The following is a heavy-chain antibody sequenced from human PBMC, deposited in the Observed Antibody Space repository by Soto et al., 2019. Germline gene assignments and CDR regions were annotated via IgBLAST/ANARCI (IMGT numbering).Heavy chain of an antibody. CDR2: ISVGGGNT. V-gene: IGHV3-23*01. D-gene: IGHD6-19*01. CDR3: AKRAGGCSGPFDY. J-gene: IGHJ4*02. Sequence: EVQLLESGGGLVQPGGSLRLSCAASGFTFSSYAMNWVRQAPGKGLEWVSGISVGGGNTYYADSVKGRFTISRDNSQNTLYLQMNSLRAEDTAVYFCAKRAGGCSGPFDYWGQGTLVTVSS. CDR1: GFTFSSYA.